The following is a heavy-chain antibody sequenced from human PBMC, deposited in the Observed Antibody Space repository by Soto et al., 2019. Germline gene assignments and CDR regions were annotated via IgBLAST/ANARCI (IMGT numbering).Heavy chain of an antibody. V-gene: IGHV3-11*01. J-gene: IGHJ3*02. CDR3: ARSQIVVVVAATETNAFDI. CDR2: ISSSGSTI. Sequence: GGSLRLSCAASGFTFSDYYMSWIRQAPGKGLEWVSYISSSGSTIYYADLVKGRFTISRDNAKNSLYLQMNSLRAEDTAVYYCARSQIVVVVAATETNAFDIWGQGTMVTVSS. D-gene: IGHD2-15*01. CDR1: GFTFSDYY.